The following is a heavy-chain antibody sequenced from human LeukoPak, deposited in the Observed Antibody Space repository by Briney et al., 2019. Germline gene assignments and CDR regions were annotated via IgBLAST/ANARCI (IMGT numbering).Heavy chain of an antibody. V-gene: IGHV1-2*02. J-gene: IGHJ4*02. D-gene: IGHD4-11*01. CDR1: GYTFTGYY. CDR2: INPNSGGT. Sequence: ASVKVSCKASGYTFTGYYMHWVRQAPGQGLEWMGWINPNSGGTKYAQKFQGRVTMTRDTSISTAYMELSRLRSDDTAVYYCARLNYRPIIKFFDYWGQGTLVTVSS. CDR3: ARLNYRPIIKFFDY.